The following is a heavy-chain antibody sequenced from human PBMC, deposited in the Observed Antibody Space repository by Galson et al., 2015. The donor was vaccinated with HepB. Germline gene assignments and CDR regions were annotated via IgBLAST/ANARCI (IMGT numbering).Heavy chain of an antibody. Sequence: SVKVSCKASGGTFSSYAISWVRQAPGQGLEWMGGIIPIFGTANYAQKFQGRVTITADKSTSTAYMELSSLRSEDTAVCYCARGILAAGTDLDYWGRGTLVTVSS. V-gene: IGHV1-69*06. CDR3: ARGILAAGTDLDY. CDR1: GGTFSSYA. J-gene: IGHJ4*02. CDR2: IIPIFGTA. D-gene: IGHD6-13*01.